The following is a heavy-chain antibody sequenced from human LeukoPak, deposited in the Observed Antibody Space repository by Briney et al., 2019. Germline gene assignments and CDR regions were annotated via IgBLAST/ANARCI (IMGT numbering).Heavy chain of an antibody. V-gene: IGHV3-11*01. CDR2: ISSSGSTI. D-gene: IGHD6-13*01. CDR3: ARDPYYLAAVGDYYFDY. J-gene: IGHJ4*02. CDR1: GFTFSDYY. Sequence: GGSLRLSCAASGFTFSDYYMSWIRHAPGKGLEWVSHISSSGSTIYYADSVKGRFTISRDNVKNSLYLQMNSLRAEDTALYYCARDPYYLAAVGDYYFDYWGQGTLVTVSS.